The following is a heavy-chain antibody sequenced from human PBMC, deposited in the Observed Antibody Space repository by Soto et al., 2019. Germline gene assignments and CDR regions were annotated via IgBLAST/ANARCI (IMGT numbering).Heavy chain of an antibody. D-gene: IGHD1-26*01. V-gene: IGHV3-30-3*01. J-gene: IGHJ4*02. CDR1: GFNVSAYT. Sequence: QVKLVESGGGVVQPGRSLRLSCAASGFNVSAYTMHWVRQAPGKGLEWVAVISSDGHHKYYKDSVKGRFTISRDTSTNTLYLQMNSLRAEDTAVYYCARWEQPLFDYWGQGTLVTVSS. CDR2: ISSDGHHK. CDR3: ARWEQPLFDY.